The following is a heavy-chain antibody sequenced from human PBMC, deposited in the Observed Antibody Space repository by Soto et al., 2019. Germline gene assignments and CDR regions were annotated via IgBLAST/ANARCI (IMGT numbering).Heavy chain of an antibody. Sequence: SETLSLTCTVSGGSISSSSYYWGWIRQPPGKGLEWIGSIYYSGSTYYNPSLKSRVTISVDTSKNQFSLKLSSVTAADTAVYYCASSIAVAGTGKWFDPWGQGTLVTVSS. CDR1: GGSISSSSYY. D-gene: IGHD6-19*01. CDR3: ASSIAVAGTGKWFDP. V-gene: IGHV4-39*01. J-gene: IGHJ5*02. CDR2: IYYSGST.